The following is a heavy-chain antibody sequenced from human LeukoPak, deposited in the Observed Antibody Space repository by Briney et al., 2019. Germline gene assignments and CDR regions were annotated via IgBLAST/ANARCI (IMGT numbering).Heavy chain of an antibody. J-gene: IGHJ4*02. V-gene: IGHV3-74*01. CDR3: TRDRYPAAREFDY. D-gene: IGHD2-2*01. CDR2: IDTDGSDT. CDR1: GFTFSNYW. Sequence: GGSLRLSFATSGFTFSNYWMHWVRQAPGKGLVWVSRIDTDGSDTRYADSVKGRFTISRDNAKNTLYLQMNNLRAEDTAMYYCTRDRYPAAREFDYWGQGTLVTVSS.